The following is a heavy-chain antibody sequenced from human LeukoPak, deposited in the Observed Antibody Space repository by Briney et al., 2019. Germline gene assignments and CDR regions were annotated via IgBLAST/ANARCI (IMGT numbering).Heavy chain of an antibody. CDR3: AREVRSIILTGYYGFDY. J-gene: IGHJ4*02. CDR2: ISAYNGNT. Sequence: ASVKVSCKASGYTFTSYGISWVRQAPGQGLEWMGWISAYNGNTNYAQKLQGRVTMTTDTSTSTAYMELRSLRAEDTAVYYCAREVRSIILTGYYGFDYWGQGTLVTVSS. D-gene: IGHD3-9*01. V-gene: IGHV1-18*01. CDR1: GYTFTSYG.